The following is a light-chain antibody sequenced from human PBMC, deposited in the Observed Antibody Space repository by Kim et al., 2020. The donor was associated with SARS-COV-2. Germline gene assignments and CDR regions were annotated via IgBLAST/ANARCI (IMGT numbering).Light chain of an antibody. CDR2: TAS. Sequence: DIQLTQSPSSVSAAVGDRVTISCRASEGISRWLAWYQQKPGKAPKLLINTASSLQSGVPSRFSGSGSGTDFTLIISSLQPEDLATYFCQQAASFHLTFGGGTKVDIK. J-gene: IGKJ4*01. V-gene: IGKV1-12*01. CDR1: EGISRW. CDR3: QQAASFHLT.